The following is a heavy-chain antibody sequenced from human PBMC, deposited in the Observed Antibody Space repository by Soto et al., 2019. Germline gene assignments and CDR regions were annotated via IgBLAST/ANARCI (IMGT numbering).Heavy chain of an antibody. CDR1: GGSISSYY. Sequence: PSETLSLTCTVSGGSISSYYWSWIRQPPGKGLEWIGYIYYSGSTNYNPSLKSRVTISVDTSKDQFSLKLSSVTAADTAVYYCARFVRPEYYFDYWGQGTLVTVSS. CDR2: IYYSGST. D-gene: IGHD1-1*01. J-gene: IGHJ4*02. V-gene: IGHV4-59*01. CDR3: ARFVRPEYYFDY.